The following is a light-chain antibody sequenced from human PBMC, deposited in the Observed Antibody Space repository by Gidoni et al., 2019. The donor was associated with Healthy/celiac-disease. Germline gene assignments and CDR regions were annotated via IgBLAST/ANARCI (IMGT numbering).Light chain of an antibody. CDR3: QQLNSYSALT. CDR2: AAS. V-gene: IGKV1-9*01. J-gene: IGKJ4*01. CDR1: QGISSY. Sequence: DIQLTQSPSFLSASVGDRVTITCRASQGISSYLAWYQQKPGKAPKLLIYAASTLQSGVPSRCSGSGSGTEFTLTISSLQPEDFATYYCQQLNSYSALTFGGGTKVEIK.